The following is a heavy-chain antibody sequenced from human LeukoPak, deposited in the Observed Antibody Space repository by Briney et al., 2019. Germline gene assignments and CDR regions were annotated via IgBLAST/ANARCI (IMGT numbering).Heavy chain of an antibody. CDR2: MSYGGST. Sequence: SETLSTTCTVSGVSISSNSYYWGWIRQPPGKELEWVGSMSYGGSTYYNPSLKSRVTMSVDTSKNQFSLKLTSVTAADTAVYHCARHPFAAHHRVDYWGQGTLVTVSS. D-gene: IGHD6-6*01. J-gene: IGHJ4*02. CDR1: GVSISSNSYY. CDR3: ARHPFAAHHRVDY. V-gene: IGHV4-39*01.